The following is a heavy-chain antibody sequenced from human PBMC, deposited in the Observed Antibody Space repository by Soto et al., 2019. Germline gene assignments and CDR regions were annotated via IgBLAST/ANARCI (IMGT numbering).Heavy chain of an antibody. CDR2: ISWNSGSI. CDR1: GFTFDDYA. CDR3: AKSILTGYNYYYCMDV. Sequence: EVQLVESGGGLVQPGRSLRLSCAASGFTFDDYAMHWVRQAPGKGLEWVSGISWNSGSIGYADSVKGRFTISRDNAKNSLYLQMNSLRAEDTALYYCAKSILTGYNYYYCMDVWGQGTTVTVSS. V-gene: IGHV3-9*01. D-gene: IGHD3-9*01. J-gene: IGHJ6*02.